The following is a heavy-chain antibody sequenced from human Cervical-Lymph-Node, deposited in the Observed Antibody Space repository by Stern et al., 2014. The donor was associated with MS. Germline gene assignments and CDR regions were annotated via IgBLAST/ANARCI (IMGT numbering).Heavy chain of an antibody. Sequence: EVQLVESGGGLVRPGGPRGIPCSISGPPFGANGRNWAPKAQGKGLWGVSRIKSDGSIVGYADSVKGRFTISWDNAKKTLYLQMNSLRVEDTAVYYCVREGGVYYFDYWGQGTLVTVSS. J-gene: IGHJ4*02. D-gene: IGHD2-15*01. CDR3: VREGGVYYFDY. CDR2: IKSDGSIV. V-gene: IGHV3-74*01. CDR1: GPPFGANG.